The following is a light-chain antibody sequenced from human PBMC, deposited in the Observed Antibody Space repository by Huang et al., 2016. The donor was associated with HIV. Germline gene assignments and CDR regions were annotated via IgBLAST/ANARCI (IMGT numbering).Light chain of an antibody. CDR2: WAS. CDR1: ETLLYRSNNKNY. J-gene: IGKJ1*01. Sequence: DIVMTQSPDSLAVSLGERATINCKSSETLLYRSNNKNYLAWYQQKPGQPPKLLIYWASTRESGVPDRFSGSGAGTDFTLTISSLQAEDVAVYYCHHYHDTPRTFGQGTKVEIK. CDR3: HHYHDTPRT. V-gene: IGKV4-1*01.